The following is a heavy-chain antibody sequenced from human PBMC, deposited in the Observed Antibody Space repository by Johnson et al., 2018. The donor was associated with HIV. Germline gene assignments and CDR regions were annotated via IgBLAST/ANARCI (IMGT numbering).Heavy chain of an antibody. CDR1: GFTFSDYY. J-gene: IGHJ3*02. CDR3: ARGSQEMVTIWNAFDI. V-gene: IGHV3-30*03. Sequence: QEQLEESGGGLVKPGGSLRLSCAASGFTFSDYYMSWIRQAPCKGLEWVAVISYDASNKYYADSVTGRFTVSRDNSKNTLYLQMNSLRGEDTAVYYCARGSQEMVTIWNAFDIWGQGTMVTVSS. D-gene: IGHD5-24*01. CDR2: ISYDASNK.